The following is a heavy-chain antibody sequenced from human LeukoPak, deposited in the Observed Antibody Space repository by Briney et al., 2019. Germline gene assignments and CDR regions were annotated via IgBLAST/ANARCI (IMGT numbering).Heavy chain of an antibody. CDR2: ISGSGSGT. CDR3: VKYTGNSILVRFDY. V-gene: IGHV3-23*01. J-gene: IGHJ4*02. D-gene: IGHD4-23*01. CDR1: GFTFSSYA. Sequence: GGSLRLSCAASGFTFSSYAMTWVRPAPGKGLGWVSGISGSGSGTYYADSVKGRFTISRDNSKTTLYLQMNSLRAEDTALYYCVKYTGNSILVRFDYWGQGTLVTVSS.